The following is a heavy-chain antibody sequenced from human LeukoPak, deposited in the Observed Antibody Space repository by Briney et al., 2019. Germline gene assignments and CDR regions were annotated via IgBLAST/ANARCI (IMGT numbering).Heavy chain of an antibody. Sequence: GGSLRLSCAASGFTFSSYGMHWVRQAPGKGLEWVALIWYEGTNKYYGNSVEGRFTISRDNSKNTPSLQMNSLRAEDTAVYYCAKDYGLYYDSSGFDYWGQGTLVTVSS. V-gene: IGHV3-33*06. CDR2: IWYEGTNK. J-gene: IGHJ4*02. CDR1: GFTFSSYG. D-gene: IGHD3-22*01. CDR3: AKDYGLYYDSSGFDY.